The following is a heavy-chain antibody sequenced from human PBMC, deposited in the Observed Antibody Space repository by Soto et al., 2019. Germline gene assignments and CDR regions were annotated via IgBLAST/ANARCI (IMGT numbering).Heavy chain of an antibody. J-gene: IGHJ4*02. CDR3: ARRRDASGSYFDS. CDR2: INDSGGST. CDR1: GFTFSSFS. V-gene: IGHV3-23*01. D-gene: IGHD3-10*01. Sequence: GGSLRLSCAASGFTFSSFSISWVRQAPGKGLEWVSAINDSGGSTHSADSVKGRFTIYRDNSKNTLYLQMNSLRADDTAVYYCARRRDASGSYFDSWSQGTLVTLSS.